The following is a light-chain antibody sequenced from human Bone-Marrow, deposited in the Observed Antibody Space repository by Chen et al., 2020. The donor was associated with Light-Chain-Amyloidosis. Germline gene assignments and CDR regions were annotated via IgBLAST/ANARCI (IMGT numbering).Light chain of an antibody. CDR1: DLPTKY. CDR3: QAAESSGTYEVI. Sequence: SYELTQPPSVSVSPGQTARITCSGDDLPTKYAYWYQQKPGQAPVLVIHRDTERPSGISERFSGASSGTTATFTISGGQAEDEADYHCQAAESSGTYEVIFGGGTKLTVL. V-gene: IGLV3-25*03. J-gene: IGLJ2*01. CDR2: RDT.